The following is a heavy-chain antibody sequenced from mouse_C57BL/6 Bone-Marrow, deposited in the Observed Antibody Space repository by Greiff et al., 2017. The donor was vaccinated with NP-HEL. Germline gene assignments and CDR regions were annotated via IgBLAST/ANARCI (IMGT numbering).Heavy chain of an antibody. CDR3: ARGSSRLAY. D-gene: IGHD1-1*01. Sequence: EVKLVEPGGGLVKPGGSLKLSCAASGFTFSSYTMSWVRQTPEKRLEWVATISAGGGNTYYPDSVKGRSTLSRDNAKNTLYLQMSSLRSEDSALYYYARGSSRLAYWGHGTLVTVSA. CDR1: GFTFSSYT. CDR2: ISAGGGNT. J-gene: IGHJ3*01. V-gene: IGHV5-9*01.